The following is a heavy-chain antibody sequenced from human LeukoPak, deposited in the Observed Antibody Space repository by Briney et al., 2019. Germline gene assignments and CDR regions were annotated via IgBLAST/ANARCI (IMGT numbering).Heavy chain of an antibody. D-gene: IGHD3-10*01. CDR2: IYYSGST. V-gene: IGHV4-39*07. J-gene: IGHJ4*02. CDR1: GGSISSSSYY. Sequence: SETLSLTCTVSGGSISSSSYYWGWIRQPPGKGLEWIGSIYYSGSTYYNPSLKSRVTISVDTSKNQFSLKLSSVTAADTAVYYCARDPITMVRGVVDYWGQGTLVTVSS. CDR3: ARDPITMVRGVVDY.